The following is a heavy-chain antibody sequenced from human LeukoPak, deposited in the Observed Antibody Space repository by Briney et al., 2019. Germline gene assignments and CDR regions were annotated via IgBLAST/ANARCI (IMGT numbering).Heavy chain of an antibody. Sequence: GGSLRLSCAASGFTFDDYDMTWVRQAPGKGLEWVSVIYSGGTTYYASSVKGRFTISRDSSKNTMYLQMNSLRVEDTAMYYCGRDVGPWGQGTLVTVSS. J-gene: IGHJ5*02. CDR2: IYSGGTT. V-gene: IGHV3-53*01. CDR3: GRDVGP. CDR1: GFTFDDYD.